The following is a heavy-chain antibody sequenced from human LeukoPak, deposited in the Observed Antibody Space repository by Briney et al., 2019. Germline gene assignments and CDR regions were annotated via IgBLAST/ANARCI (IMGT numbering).Heavy chain of an antibody. J-gene: IGHJ3*02. D-gene: IGHD2-15*01. CDR3: ARMRSGGSCCHDAFDI. CDR2: IIPIFGTA. Sequence: GASVKVSCKASGYTFTNYGISWVRQAPGQGLEWMGGIIPIFGTANYAQKFQGRVTITADESTSTAYMELSSLRSEDTAVYYCARMRSGGSCCHDAFDIWGQGTMVTVSS. CDR1: GYTFTNYG. V-gene: IGHV1-69*13.